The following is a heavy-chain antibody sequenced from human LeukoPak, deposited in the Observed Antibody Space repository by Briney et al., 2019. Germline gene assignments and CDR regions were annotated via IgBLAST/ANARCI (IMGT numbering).Heavy chain of an antibody. CDR3: AGLVRGFTSLP. V-gene: IGHV3-20*04. D-gene: IGHD3-10*01. Sequence: GGSLRLSCTASGFTFDDYGMTWVRQAPGKGLEWVSHINWSGGSTSYADSVKGRFTISRDNDKNSLYLQMNNLRVEDTAVYYCAGLVRGFTSLPWGQGTLVTVSS. CDR2: INWSGGST. CDR1: GFTFDDYG. J-gene: IGHJ5*02.